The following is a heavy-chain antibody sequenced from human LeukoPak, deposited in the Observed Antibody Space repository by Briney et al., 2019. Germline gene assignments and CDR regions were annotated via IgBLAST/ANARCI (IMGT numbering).Heavy chain of an antibody. V-gene: IGHV3-21*01. D-gene: IGHD2-15*01. J-gene: IGHJ4*02. Sequence: GGSLRLSCAASGFTFRTYTMNWVRQAPGKGLEWISSISGSSTYIYYADSVKGRFTISRDIAENSLYLQMNSLRAEDTAMYYCARVGYTDTWYSSPPFDYWGQGTLVTVSS. CDR1: GFTFRTYT. CDR2: ISGSSTYI. CDR3: ARVGYTDTWYSSPPFDY.